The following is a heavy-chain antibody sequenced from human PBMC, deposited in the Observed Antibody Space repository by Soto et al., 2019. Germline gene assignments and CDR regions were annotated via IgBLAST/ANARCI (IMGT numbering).Heavy chain of an antibody. V-gene: IGHV3-33*01. J-gene: IGHJ6*02. D-gene: IGHD3-10*01. CDR1: GFTFSSYG. CDR2: IWYDGSNK. CDR3: AIDLGMVRGVIPPGYYYGMDV. Sequence: QVQLVESGGGVVQPGRSLRLSCAASGFTFSSYGMHWVRQAPGKGLEWVAVIWYDGSNKYYADSVKGRFTISRDNSKNTLYLQMNSLRAEDTAVYYCAIDLGMVRGVIPPGYYYGMDVWGQGTTVTVSS.